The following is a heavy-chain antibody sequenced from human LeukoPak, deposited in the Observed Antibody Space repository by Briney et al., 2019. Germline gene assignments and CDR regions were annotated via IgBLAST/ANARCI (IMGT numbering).Heavy chain of an antibody. CDR1: GITFSRHW. J-gene: IGHJ4*02. CDR3: AGGTGWLIDS. Sequence: SEGSLRLSCVASGITFSRHWMKWVRQAPGEGLEWVANIKQDGSEKFYVDSVKGRFTISRDNAKNSLYLQMTSLRPEDTTLYYCAGGTGWLIDSWGQGTLVTVSS. V-gene: IGHV3-7*01. D-gene: IGHD3-9*01. CDR2: IKQDGSEK.